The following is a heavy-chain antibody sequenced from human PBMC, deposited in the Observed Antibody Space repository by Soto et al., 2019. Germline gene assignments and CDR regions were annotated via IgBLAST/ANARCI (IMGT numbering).Heavy chain of an antibody. Sequence: PGGSLRLSCAASGFTFSSYSMNGVRQAPGKGLEWVSSISSSSSYIYYADSVKGRFTISRDNAKNSLYLQMNSLRAEDTAVYYCARDACSSTSCPEDAFDIWGQGTMVTVSS. V-gene: IGHV3-21*01. CDR3: ARDACSSTSCPEDAFDI. J-gene: IGHJ3*02. CDR2: ISSSSSYI. CDR1: GFTFSSYS. D-gene: IGHD2-2*01.